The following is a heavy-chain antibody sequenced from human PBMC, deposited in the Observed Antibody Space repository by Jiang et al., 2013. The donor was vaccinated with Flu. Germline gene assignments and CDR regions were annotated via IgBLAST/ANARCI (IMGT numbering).Heavy chain of an antibody. CDR2: MNPYNGNT. V-gene: IGHV1-8*01. Sequence: SGAEVKEPGASVKVSCKSSGYTLTSYDINWVRQATGQGLEWVGWMNPYNGNTGYAREFLGRVTMTRNTSISTAYMELRSLRSEDTAVYYCARGGRSANQLPGMDVWGQGTT. CDR1: GYTLTSYD. J-gene: IGHJ6*02. D-gene: IGHD2-2*01. CDR3: ARGGRSANQLPGMDV.